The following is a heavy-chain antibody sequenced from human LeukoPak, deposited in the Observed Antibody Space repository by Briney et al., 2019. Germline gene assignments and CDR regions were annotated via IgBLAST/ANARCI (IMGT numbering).Heavy chain of an antibody. J-gene: IGHJ6*03. CDR3: AREHKIYDFWSGHHHYYYYYMDV. CDR1: GYTFTSCD. D-gene: IGHD3-3*01. Sequence: ASVKVSFKASGYTFTSCDINWVRQAAGQGLEWMGWMNPNSGDTGYAQKFQGRVTMTRNTSISTAYMELSSLRSEDTAVYYCAREHKIYDFWSGHHHYYYYYMDVWGKGTTVTVSS. V-gene: IGHV1-8*01. CDR2: MNPNSGDT.